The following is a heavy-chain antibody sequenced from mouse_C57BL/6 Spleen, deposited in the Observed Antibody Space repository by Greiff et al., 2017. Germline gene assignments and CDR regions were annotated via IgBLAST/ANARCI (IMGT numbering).Heavy chain of an antibody. D-gene: IGHD1-1*01. V-gene: IGHV3-6*01. CDR3: ARAVYGSSLAWFAY. CDR1: GYSITSGYY. CDR2: ISYDGSN. J-gene: IGHJ3*01. Sequence: EVKLMESGPGLVKPSQSLSLTCSVTGYSITSGYYWNWIRQFPGNKLEWMGYISYDGSNNYNPSLKNRISITRDTSKNQFFLKLNSVTTEDTATYYCARAVYGSSLAWFAYWGQGTLVTVSA.